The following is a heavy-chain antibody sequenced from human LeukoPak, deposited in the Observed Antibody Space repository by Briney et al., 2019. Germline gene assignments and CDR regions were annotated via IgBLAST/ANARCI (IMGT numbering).Heavy chain of an antibody. CDR1: GGTFSSYA. CDR3: ARGPITMVRGVIIGLQFDY. Sequence: ATVKVSCKASGGTFSSYASSWVRQAPGQGLEWMGGIIPIFGTANYAQKFQGRVTIIEDKSTSTAYMVLSSLRSEDTGVYSCARGPITMVRGVIIGLQFDYWGQGTLVTVSS. J-gene: IGHJ4*02. CDR2: IIPIFGTA. D-gene: IGHD3-10*01. V-gene: IGHV1-69*06.